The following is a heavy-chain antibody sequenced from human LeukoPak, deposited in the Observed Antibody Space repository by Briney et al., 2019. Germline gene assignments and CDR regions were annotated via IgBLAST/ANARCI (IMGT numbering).Heavy chain of an antibody. CDR3: ARDQRWFDY. Sequence: PGGSLRLSCAASGFAFRNFGIHWVRQAPGRGLEWVAVVSSDGGTVYYADSVKGRFSISRDNSKNSLYLQMNSLRAEDTAVYYCARDQRWFDYWGQGTLVTVSS. CDR1: GFAFRNFG. CDR2: VSSDGGTV. D-gene: IGHD2-15*01. V-gene: IGHV3-30*03. J-gene: IGHJ4*02.